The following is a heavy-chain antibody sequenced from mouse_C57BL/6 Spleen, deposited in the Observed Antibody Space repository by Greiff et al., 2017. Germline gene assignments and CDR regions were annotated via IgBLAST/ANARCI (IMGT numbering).Heavy chain of an antibody. CDR1: GFTFSSYT. D-gene: IGHD2-4*01. V-gene: IGHV5-9*01. CDR2: ISGGGGNT. Sequence: EVQLVESGGGLVKPGGSLKLSCAASGFTFSSYTMSWVRQTPEKRLEWVATISGGGGNTYYPDSVKGRFTISRDNAKNTLYLQMSGLRSEDTALYYCARRSDYDNYFDYWGQGTTLTVSS. J-gene: IGHJ2*01. CDR3: ARRSDYDNYFDY.